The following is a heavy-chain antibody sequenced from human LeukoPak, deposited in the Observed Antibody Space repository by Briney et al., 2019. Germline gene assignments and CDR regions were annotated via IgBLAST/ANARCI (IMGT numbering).Heavy chain of an antibody. CDR2: ISAYNGNT. CDR3: ARGRRLRSSGYYFPSYYFDY. V-gene: IGHV1-18*01. Sequence: GASVKVSCKASGYTFTSYGISWVRQAPGQGLEWMGWISAYNGNTNYAQKLQGRVTMTTDTSTSTAYMELRSLRSEDTAVYYCARGRRLRSSGYYFPSYYFDYWGQGTLVTVSS. D-gene: IGHD3-22*01. CDR1: GYTFTSYG. J-gene: IGHJ4*02.